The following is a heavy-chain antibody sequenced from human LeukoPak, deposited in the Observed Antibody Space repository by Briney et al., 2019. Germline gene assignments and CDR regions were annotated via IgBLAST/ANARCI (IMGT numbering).Heavy chain of an antibody. D-gene: IGHD2-21*01. CDR2: INHSGST. V-gene: IGHV4-34*01. Sequence: PSETLSLTCPVYGGSFSGYYWSWIRQPPGKGLEWIGEINHSGSTNYNPSLKSRVTISVDTSKNQFSLKLSSVTAADTAVYYCARSDYCGGDCYVSHWGQGTLVTVSS. CDR1: GGSFSGYY. J-gene: IGHJ1*01. CDR3: ARSDYCGGDCYVSH.